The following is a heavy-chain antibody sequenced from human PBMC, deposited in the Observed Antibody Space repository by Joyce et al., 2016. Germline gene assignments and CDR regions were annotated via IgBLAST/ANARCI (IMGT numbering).Heavy chain of an antibody. V-gene: IGHV4-4*02. CDR2: IYLGGST. J-gene: IGHJ5*01. CDR1: GGAISSAHW. Sequence: QVQLQESGPGLVKPSGTLSFTCAVSGGAISSAHWWSWVRQPPGKGLEWIGEIYLGGSTTYNPSLKSRVTISVDKSKKQLSLKMKSVTAADTAVYYCARNGAYSQDSWGQGTLVTVSS. CDR3: ARNGAYSQDS. D-gene: IGHD5-12*01.